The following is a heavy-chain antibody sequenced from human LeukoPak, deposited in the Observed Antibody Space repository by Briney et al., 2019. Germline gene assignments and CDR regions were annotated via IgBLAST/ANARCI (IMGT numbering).Heavy chain of an antibody. CDR3: ARSPAAGTGEDY. CDR1: GGSISSYY. Sequence: SETLSLTCTVSGGSISSYYWSWIRQHPGKGLEWIGYIYYSGSTYYNPSLKSRVTISVDTSKNQFSLKLSSVTAADTAVYYCARSPAAGTGEDYWGQGTLVTVSS. J-gene: IGHJ4*02. D-gene: IGHD6-13*01. V-gene: IGHV4-59*06. CDR2: IYYSGST.